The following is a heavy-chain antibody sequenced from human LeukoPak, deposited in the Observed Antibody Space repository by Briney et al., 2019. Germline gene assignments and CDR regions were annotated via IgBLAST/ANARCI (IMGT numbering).Heavy chain of an antibody. J-gene: IGHJ4*02. CDR3: AREWTRAGSGSYDF. CDR2: ISGSGGST. D-gene: IGHD3-10*01. V-gene: IGHV3-23*01. CDR1: GFTFSSYA. Sequence: GGSLRLSCAASGFTFSSYAMSWVRQAPGGGLQWGSGISGSGGSTYYADSVRGRFTISRDNSKNTLYLQMNSLRAEDTAVYFCAREWTRAGSGSYDFWGQGTLVTVSS.